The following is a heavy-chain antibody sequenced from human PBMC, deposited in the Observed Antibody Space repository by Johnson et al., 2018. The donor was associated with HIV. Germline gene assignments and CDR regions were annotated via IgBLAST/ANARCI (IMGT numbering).Heavy chain of an antibody. CDR2: IRYDGSNK. J-gene: IGHJ3*02. CDR1: GFTFSSYG. Sequence: QVQLVESGGGVVQPGGSLRLSCAASGFTFSSYGMHWVRQAPGKGLEWVAFIRYDGSNKYYADSVKGRFTISRDNSKNTLYLQMNSLRAEDTAVYYCARDRGSSSLDALDIWGQGTMVTVSS. D-gene: IGHD6-6*01. CDR3: ARDRGSSSLDALDI. V-gene: IGHV3-30*02.